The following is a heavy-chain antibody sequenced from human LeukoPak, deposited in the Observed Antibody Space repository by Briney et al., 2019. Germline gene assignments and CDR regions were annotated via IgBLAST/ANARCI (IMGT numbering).Heavy chain of an antibody. Sequence: SETLSLTCAVYGGSFSGYYWSWIRQPPGKGLEWIGEINHSGSTNYNPSLKSRVTISVDTSKSQFSLKLSSVTAADTAVYYCARVPAGYYDSWSAQVTGWFDPWGQGTLVTVSS. J-gene: IGHJ5*02. D-gene: IGHD3-3*01. V-gene: IGHV4-34*01. CDR3: ARVPAGYYDSWSAQVTGWFDP. CDR2: INHSGST. CDR1: GGSFSGYY.